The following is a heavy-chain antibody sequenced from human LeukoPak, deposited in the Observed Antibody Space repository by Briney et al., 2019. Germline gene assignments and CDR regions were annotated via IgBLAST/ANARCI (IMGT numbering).Heavy chain of an antibody. J-gene: IGHJ3*01. D-gene: IGHD3-10*01. CDR3: ARSEVTYYGSKNSLWPDAFDF. CDR1: GASIISYH. CDR2: IFNTGST. Sequence: SETLSLTCTVSGASIISYHWSWIRQPPGKGLEWIGYIFNTGSTNYNPSLKSRVTISMDTSQMQFSLRLNSVTAADTAVYYCARSEVTYYGSKNSLWPDAFDFWGQGTVVTVSS. V-gene: IGHV4-4*09.